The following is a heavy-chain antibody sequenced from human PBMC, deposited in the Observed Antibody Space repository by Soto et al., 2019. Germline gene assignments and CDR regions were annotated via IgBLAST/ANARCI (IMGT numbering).Heavy chain of an antibody. D-gene: IGHD4-17*01. CDR2: IYYSGST. Sequence: SETLSLTCTVSGGSISSYYWSWIRQPPGKGLEWIGYIYYSGSTNYNPSLKSRVTISVDTSKNQFSLKLSSVTAADTAVYYCARLDYGGNSAYGYPERIYYFDYWGQGTLVTVAA. V-gene: IGHV4-59*01. J-gene: IGHJ4*02. CDR1: GGSISSYY. CDR3: ARLDYGGNSAYGYPERIYYFDY.